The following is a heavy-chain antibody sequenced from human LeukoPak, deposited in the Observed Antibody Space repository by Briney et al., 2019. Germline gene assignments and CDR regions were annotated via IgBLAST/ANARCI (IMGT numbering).Heavy chain of an antibody. J-gene: IGHJ4*02. CDR3: ARAVAASSYFDY. D-gene: IGHD6-19*01. CDR1: GYTNTGYY. Sequence: ASVKVSCKASGYTNTGYYMHWVRQAPGQGLEWMGWINPNSGGTNYAQKFQGWVTMTRDTSISTAYMELSRLKSDDTAVYYCARAVAASSYFDYWGQGTMVTVSS. CDR2: INPNSGGT. V-gene: IGHV1-2*04.